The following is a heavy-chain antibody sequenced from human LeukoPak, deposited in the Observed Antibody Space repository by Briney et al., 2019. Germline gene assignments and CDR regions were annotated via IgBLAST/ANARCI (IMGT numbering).Heavy chain of an antibody. CDR1: GFMFSNYN. CDR2: ITGSSSYK. J-gene: IGHJ6*03. CDR3: ARGWETGYQLLPPYYYYYYMDV. V-gene: IGHV3-21*01. Sequence: GGSLRLSCAASGFMFSNYNINWVRQAPGKGLEWVSSITGSSSYKYYADSVRGRFTISRDKAKNSLYLQMNSLRAEDTAVYYCARGWETGYQLLPPYYYYYYMDVWGKGTTVTVSS. D-gene: IGHD2-2*01.